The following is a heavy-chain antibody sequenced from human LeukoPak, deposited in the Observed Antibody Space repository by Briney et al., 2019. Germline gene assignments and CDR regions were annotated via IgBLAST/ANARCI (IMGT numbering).Heavy chain of an antibody. D-gene: IGHD3-10*01. CDR2: INPNSGGT. CDR1: GYTFTGYY. J-gene: IGHJ5*02. V-gene: IGHV1-2*02. CDR3: ARVPVTMVRGVNTWFDP. Sequence: GASVKVSCKASGYTFTGYYMHWVRQAPGQGLEWMGWINPNSGGTNYAQKFQGRVTMTRDTSISPAYMELSRLRSDDTAVYYCARVPVTMVRGVNTWFDPWGQGTLVTVSS.